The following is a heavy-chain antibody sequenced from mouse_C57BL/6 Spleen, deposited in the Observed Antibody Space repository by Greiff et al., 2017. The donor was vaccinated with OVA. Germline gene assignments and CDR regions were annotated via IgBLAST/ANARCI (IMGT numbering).Heavy chain of an antibody. D-gene: IGHD2-1*01. V-gene: IGHV1-12*01. CDR2: IYPGNGDT. J-gene: IGHJ4*01. CDR1: GYTFTSYN. CDR3: ASYYGKAYYYAMDY. Sequence: QVQLQQSGAELVRPGASVKMSCKASGYTFTSYNMHWVKQTPRQGLEWIGAIYPGNGDTSYNQKFKGKATLTVDKSSSTAYMQLSSLTSEDSAVYFCASYYGKAYYYAMDYWGQGTSVTVSS.